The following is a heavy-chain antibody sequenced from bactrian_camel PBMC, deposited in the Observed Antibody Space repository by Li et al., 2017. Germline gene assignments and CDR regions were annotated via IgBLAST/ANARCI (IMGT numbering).Heavy chain of an antibody. CDR1: GDRASMLC. CDR3: AALEHQSWWLVQDTLRDYEYSY. D-gene: IGHD2*01. CDR2: IDGAGATG. Sequence: VQLVESGGGSVQAGGSLRLSCAASGDRASMLCMAWFRQAPGREREKVAIIDGAGATGTIGSVKGRFTISHDNANNTTFLQMNSLKPEDSAMYYCAALEHQSWWLVQDTLRDYEYSYWGQGTQVTVS. V-gene: IGHV3S6*01. J-gene: IGHJ4*01.